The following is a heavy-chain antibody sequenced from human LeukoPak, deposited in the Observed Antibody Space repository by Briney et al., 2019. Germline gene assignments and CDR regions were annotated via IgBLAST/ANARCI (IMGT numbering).Heavy chain of an antibody. Sequence: ASVKVPCKVSGYTLTELSMHWVRQAPGKGLEWMGGFDPEDGETIYAQKFQGRVTMTEDTSTDTAYMELSSLRSEDTAVYYCATDPGAGTTAFLAFDIWGQGTMVTVSS. V-gene: IGHV1-24*01. CDR2: FDPEDGET. CDR1: GYTLTELS. J-gene: IGHJ3*02. CDR3: ATDPGAGTTAFLAFDI. D-gene: IGHD1-1*01.